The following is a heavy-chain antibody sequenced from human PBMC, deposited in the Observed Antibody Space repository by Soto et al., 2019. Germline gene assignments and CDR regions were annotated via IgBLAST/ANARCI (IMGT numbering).Heavy chain of an antibody. V-gene: IGHV2-5*02. Sequence: SGPTLVNPTQTLTLTCTFSGFSLSSTGVGVGWIRQPPGKALEWLALIYWDDDKRYSPSLKSRLSISKDTSKNQVFLSMTNLDPVDTGTYYCAHRLSEFFDFWGQGTLVTVPS. CDR2: IYWDDDK. CDR3: AHRLSEFFDF. CDR1: GFSLSSTGVG. J-gene: IGHJ4*02.